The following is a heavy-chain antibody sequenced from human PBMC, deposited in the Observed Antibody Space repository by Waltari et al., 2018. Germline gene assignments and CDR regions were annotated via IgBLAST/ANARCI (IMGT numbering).Heavy chain of an antibody. J-gene: IGHJ5*01. Sequence: EVQLVESGGGLIQPGGSLRLSCAASGFTVRNYMSWVRQAPGKGLEWVSVIYSGGSTDYADSVKGRCTISRDNSKNTLYLQMNSLRAEDTAVYYCATSMAVAGKGRGWFDSWGQGTLVTVSS. CDR2: IYSGGST. CDR1: GFTVRNY. CDR3: ATSMAVAGKGRGWFDS. V-gene: IGHV3-53*01. D-gene: IGHD6-19*01.